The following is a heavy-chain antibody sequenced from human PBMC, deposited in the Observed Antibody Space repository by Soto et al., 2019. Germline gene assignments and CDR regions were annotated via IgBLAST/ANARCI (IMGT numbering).Heavy chain of an antibody. V-gene: IGHV3-33*01. J-gene: IGHJ4*01. CDR3: ARGPGYFDY. CDR1: GFTFSSYG. CDR2: IWYDGSNK. Sequence: QVQLVDSWGGVVQPGRSLRLSCAASGFTFSSYGMHWVRQAPGKGLEWVAVIWYDGSNKYYADSVKGRFTISRDNSKNTRYLQMNSLRAEDTAVYYCARGPGYFDYWCHGPLVTVSS.